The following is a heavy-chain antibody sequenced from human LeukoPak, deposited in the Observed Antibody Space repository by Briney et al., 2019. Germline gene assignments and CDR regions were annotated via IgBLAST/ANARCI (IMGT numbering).Heavy chain of an antibody. CDR3: ARDSGSGWFVY. CDR2: ISGYNGNT. V-gene: IGHV1-18*01. J-gene: IGHJ4*02. D-gene: IGHD6-19*01. Sequence: ASVKVSCKASGYTFTSYGISWVRQAPGQRLEWMGWISGYNGNTNYAQKLQGRVTMTTDTSTSTAYMELRSLRSDDTAVYYGARDSGSGWFVYWGQGTLVTVSS. CDR1: GYTFTSYG.